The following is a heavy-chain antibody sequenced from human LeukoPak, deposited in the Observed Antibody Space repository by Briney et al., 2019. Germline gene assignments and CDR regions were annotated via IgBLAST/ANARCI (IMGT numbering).Heavy chain of an antibody. Sequence: GGSLRLSCAASGFTFSSYATSWVRQAPGKGLEWVSAISGSGGSTYYADSVKGRFTISRDNSKNTLYLQMNSLRAEDTAVYYCAKFLGVVGATPPRYFDYWGQGTLVTVSS. CDR1: GFTFSSYA. J-gene: IGHJ4*02. V-gene: IGHV3-23*01. CDR3: AKFLGVVGATPPRYFDY. D-gene: IGHD1-26*01. CDR2: ISGSGGST.